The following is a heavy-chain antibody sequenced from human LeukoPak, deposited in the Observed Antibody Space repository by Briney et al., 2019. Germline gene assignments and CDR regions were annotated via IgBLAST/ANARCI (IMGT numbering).Heavy chain of an antibody. V-gene: IGHV3-30-3*01. J-gene: IGHJ6*03. CDR1: GFTSNTAW. CDR2: ISYDGSNK. CDR3: ARDHDYYYYMDV. Sequence: GGSLTLSCAVSGFTSNTAWLTWVRQAPGKGPEWVAVISYDGSNKYYADSVKGRFTISRDNSKNTLYLQMNSLRAEDAAVYYCARDHDYYYYMDVWGKGTTVTVSS.